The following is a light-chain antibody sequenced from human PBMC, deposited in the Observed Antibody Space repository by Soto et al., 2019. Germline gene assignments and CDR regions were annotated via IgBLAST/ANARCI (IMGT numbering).Light chain of an antibody. CDR1: QSVSSSY. J-gene: IGKJ2*03. CDR3: QQYGSSGYS. Sequence: EIVLTQSPGTLSLSPGERATLSCRASQSVSSSYLAWYPQKPGQAPRLLIYGASSRATGIPDRFSGSGSGTDFTLTINRLEHEDFAVYYCQQYGSSGYSFGQGTQLEIK. CDR2: GAS. V-gene: IGKV3-20*01.